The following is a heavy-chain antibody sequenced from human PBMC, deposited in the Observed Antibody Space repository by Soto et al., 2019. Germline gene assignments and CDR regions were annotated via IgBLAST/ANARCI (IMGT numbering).Heavy chain of an antibody. J-gene: IGHJ6*03. Sequence: PGGSLRLSCAASGFTFSSYAMSWVRQAPGKGLEWVSAISGSGGSTYYADSVKGRFTISRDNSKNTLYLQMNSLRAEDTAVYYCANYRVAHSYYYYMYVWGKGTTVTVSS. CDR2: ISGSGGST. V-gene: IGHV3-23*01. D-gene: IGHD2-15*01. CDR1: GFTFSSYA. CDR3: ANYRVAHSYYYYMYV.